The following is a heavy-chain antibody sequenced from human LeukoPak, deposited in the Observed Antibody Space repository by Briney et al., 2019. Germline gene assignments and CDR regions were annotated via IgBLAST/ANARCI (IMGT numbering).Heavy chain of an antibody. CDR3: ARVWGSNYYYYYMDV. D-gene: IGHD7-27*01. CDR1: GYTFTGYY. V-gene: IGHV1-2*02. J-gene: IGHJ6*03. Sequence: ASVKVSCKASGYTFTGYYMHWVRQAPGQGFEWMGWINPNSGGTNYAQKFQGRVTMTRDTSISTAYMELSRLRSDDTAVYYCARVWGSNYYYYYMDVWGKGTTVTVSS. CDR2: INPNSGGT.